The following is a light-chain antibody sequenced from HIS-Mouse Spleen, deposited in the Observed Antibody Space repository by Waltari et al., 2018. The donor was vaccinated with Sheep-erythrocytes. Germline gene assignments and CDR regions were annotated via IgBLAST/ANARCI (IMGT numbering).Light chain of an antibody. V-gene: IGLV2-11*01. CDR1: SSDVGGYNY. J-gene: IGLJ1*01. Sequence: QSALTQPRSVSGSPGQSVTISCTGTSSDVGGYNYVPWYQQHPGKAPKLMISAVSKRPSGVPDRFSGSKSGNTASLTISGLQAEDEADYYCCSYAGSYNHVFATGTKVTVL. CDR3: CSYAGSYNHV. CDR2: AVS.